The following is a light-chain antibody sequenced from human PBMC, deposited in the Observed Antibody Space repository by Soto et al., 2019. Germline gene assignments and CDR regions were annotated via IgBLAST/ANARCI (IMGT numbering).Light chain of an antibody. V-gene: IGLV1-44*01. CDR1: SSNIGSSN. J-gene: IGLJ1*01. CDR2: TIN. Sequence: QSALTQPPSASGTPGQRVTISCSGSSSNIGSSNVNWYQQLPGTAPKLLIYTINQRPSGVPDRFSGSKSGTSASLAISGLQSEDEADYYCAAWDDSLNGRVFGTGTKVNVL. CDR3: AAWDDSLNGRV.